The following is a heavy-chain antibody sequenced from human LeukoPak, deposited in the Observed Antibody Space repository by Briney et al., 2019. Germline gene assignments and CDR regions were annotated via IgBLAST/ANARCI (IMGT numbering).Heavy chain of an antibody. Sequence: SETLSLTCAVYGGSFSGYYWSWIRQPPGKGLEWIGEINHSGSTNYNPSLKSRVTISVDTPKNQFSLKLSSVTAADTAVYYCARSGVVYYDYWGQGTLVTVSS. CDR3: ARSGVVYYDY. CDR2: INHSGST. J-gene: IGHJ4*02. CDR1: GGSFSGYY. V-gene: IGHV4-34*01. D-gene: IGHD2-15*01.